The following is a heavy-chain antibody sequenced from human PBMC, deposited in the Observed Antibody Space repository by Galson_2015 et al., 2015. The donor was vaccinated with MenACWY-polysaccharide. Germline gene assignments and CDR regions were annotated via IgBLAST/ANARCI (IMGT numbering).Heavy chain of an antibody. CDR3: ARRGSGWYSDY. CDR1: GASISSYY. Sequence: ETLSLTCTVSGASISSYYWSWIRQPPGKGLEWIAYFYSSGSTSYNPSLRGRVTISIDTSKNQFSLKLNSVTAADTAVYYCARRGSGWYSDYWGQGTLVTVSS. D-gene: IGHD6-19*01. J-gene: IGHJ4*02. CDR2: FYSSGST. V-gene: IGHV4-59*08.